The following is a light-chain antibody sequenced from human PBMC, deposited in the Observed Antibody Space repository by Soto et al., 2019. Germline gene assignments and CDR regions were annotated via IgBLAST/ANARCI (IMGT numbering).Light chain of an antibody. V-gene: IGKV3-20*01. CDR3: QQYGSSPKT. CDR1: QSVSGSY. CDR2: GAS. J-gene: IGKJ1*01. Sequence: EIVLTQSPGTLSLSPGERATLSCRASQSVSGSYLAWYQQKPGQAPSLLIYGASTRATGIPGRFIGSGSGTDFSRTISRLEPEDFAVYYCQQYGSSPKTVGRGTKVEIK.